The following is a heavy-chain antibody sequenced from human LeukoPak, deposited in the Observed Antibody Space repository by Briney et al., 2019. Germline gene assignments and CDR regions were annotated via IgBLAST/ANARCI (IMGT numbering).Heavy chain of an antibody. CDR1: GFTFSSYS. J-gene: IGHJ5*02. D-gene: IGHD6-13*01. CDR2: ISSSSSYI. V-gene: IGHV3-21*01. CDR3: ARRRRIAAAGTVSGWFDP. Sequence: GGSLRLSCAASGFTFSSYSMNWVRQAPGKGLEWVSSISSSSSYIYYADSVKGRFTISRDNAKNSLYLQINSLRAEDTAVYYCARRRRIAAAGTVSGWFDPWGQGTLVTVSS.